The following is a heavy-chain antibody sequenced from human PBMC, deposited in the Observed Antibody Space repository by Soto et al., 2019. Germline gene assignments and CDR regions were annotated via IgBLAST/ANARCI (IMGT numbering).Heavy chain of an antibody. CDR3: AGPTVTTDYYYSYGMDV. CDR2: IWYDGSNK. CDR1: GFTFSSYG. V-gene: IGHV3-33*01. Sequence: GSLRLSCAASGFTFSSYGMHWVRQAPGKGLEWVAVIWYDGSNKYYADSVKGRFTISRDNSKKTLNWQLNSLRAEDPAEYYGAGPTVTTDYYYSYGMDVWGQGT. J-gene: IGHJ6*02. D-gene: IGHD4-17*01.